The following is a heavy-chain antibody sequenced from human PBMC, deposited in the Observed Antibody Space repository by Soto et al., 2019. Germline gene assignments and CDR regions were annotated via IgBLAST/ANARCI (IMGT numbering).Heavy chain of an antibody. D-gene: IGHD2-2*01. V-gene: IGHV4-31*03. CDR1: GGSISSGGYY. CDR3: ARGGVVPAENWFDP. Sequence: SETLSLTCTVSGGSISSGGYYWSWIRQHPGKGLEWIGYIYYSGSTYYNPSLKSRVTISVDTSKNQFSLKLSSVTAADTAVYYCARGGVVPAENWFDPWGQGTLVTVSS. J-gene: IGHJ5*02. CDR2: IYYSGST.